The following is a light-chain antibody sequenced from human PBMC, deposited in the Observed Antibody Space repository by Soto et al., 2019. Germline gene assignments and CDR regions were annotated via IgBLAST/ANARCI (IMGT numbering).Light chain of an antibody. CDR1: QSVRSN. CDR2: GAT. V-gene: IGKV3-15*01. CDR3: QEYSYWPALT. Sequence: EIVMTQSPATLSVSPGEGATLSCRASQSVRSNIAWYQHRPGQPPRLLIYGATTRATGVPDRFSGSGSGTDFTLTIKRLRSEDSAVYYCQEYSYWPALTFGGGTKVDIK. J-gene: IGKJ4*01.